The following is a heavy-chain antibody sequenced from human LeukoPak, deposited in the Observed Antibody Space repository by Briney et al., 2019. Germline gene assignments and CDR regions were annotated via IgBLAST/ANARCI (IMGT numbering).Heavy chain of an antibody. CDR1: GFTFSSYW. Sequence: PGGSLRLSCAASGFTFSSYWMSWVRQAPGKGLEWVANIKQDGSEKYYVDSVKGRFTISRDSAKNSLYLQMNSLRAEDTAVYYCAREGERRQQLVQEDYWGQGTLVTVSS. D-gene: IGHD6-13*01. J-gene: IGHJ4*02. CDR3: AREGERRQQLVQEDY. V-gene: IGHV3-7*03. CDR2: IKQDGSEK.